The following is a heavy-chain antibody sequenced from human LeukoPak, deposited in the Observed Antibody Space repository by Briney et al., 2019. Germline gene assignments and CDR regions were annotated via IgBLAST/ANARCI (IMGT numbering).Heavy chain of an antibody. V-gene: IGHV1-18*01. CDR1: GYTFTSYG. J-gene: IGHJ4*02. D-gene: IGHD3-22*01. CDR3: ARGTNYYDSSGYYQFDY. CDR2: ISAYNSNT. Sequence: ASVKVSCKASGYTFTSYGITWVRQAPGQGLEWMGWISAYNSNTNYAQKFQGRVTMTRDTSTSTVYMELSSLRSEDTAVYYCARGTNYYDSSGYYQFDYWGQGTLVTVSS.